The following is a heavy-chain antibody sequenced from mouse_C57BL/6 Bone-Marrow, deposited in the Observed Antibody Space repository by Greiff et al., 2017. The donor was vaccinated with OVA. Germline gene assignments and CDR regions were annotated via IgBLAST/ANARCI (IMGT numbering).Heavy chain of an antibody. J-gene: IGHJ4*01. CDR2: INPGSGGT. V-gene: IGHV1-54*01. D-gene: IGHD1-1*01. Sequence: VKLMESGAELVRPGPSVKVSCKASGYAFTNYLIEWVKQRPGQGLEWIGVINPGSGGTNYNEKFKGKATLTADKSSSTAYMQLSSLTSEDSAVYFCARSAITTMDYWGQGTSVTVSS. CDR1: GYAFTNYL. CDR3: ARSAITTMDY.